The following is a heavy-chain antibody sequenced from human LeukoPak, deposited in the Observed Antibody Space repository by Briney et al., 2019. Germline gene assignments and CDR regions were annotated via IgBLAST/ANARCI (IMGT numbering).Heavy chain of an antibody. CDR1: GFTFSSYA. V-gene: IGHV3-23*01. CDR2: ISGSGGST. D-gene: IGHD3-10*01. J-gene: IGHJ5*02. Sequence: PAGGSLRLSCAASGFTFSSYAMNWVRQAPGKGLEWVSAISGSGGSTYYTDSVKGRFTISRDNSKNTLYLQMNSLRAEDTAVYYCAKDRGVHYYGSERGLYNWFDPWGQGTLVTVSS. CDR3: AKDRGVHYYGSERGLYNWFDP.